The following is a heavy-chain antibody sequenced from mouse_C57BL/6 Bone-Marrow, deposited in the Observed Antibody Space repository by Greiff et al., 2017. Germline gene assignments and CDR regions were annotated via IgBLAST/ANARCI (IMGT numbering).Heavy chain of an antibody. CDR2: IDPNSGGT. D-gene: IGHD2-3*01. CDR1: GYTFTSYW. CDR3: ARFDDGYYDRIWYAMDY. Sequence: QVQLQQPGAELVKPGASVKLSCKASGYTFTSYWMHWVKQRPGRGLEWIGRIDPNSGGTKYNEKFKSKATLTVDKPSSTAYMQLSSLTSEDSAVYYCARFDDGYYDRIWYAMDYWGQGTSVAVSS. V-gene: IGHV1-72*01. J-gene: IGHJ4*01.